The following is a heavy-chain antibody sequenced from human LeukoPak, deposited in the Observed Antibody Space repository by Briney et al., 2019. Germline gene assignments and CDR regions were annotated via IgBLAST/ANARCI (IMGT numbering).Heavy chain of an antibody. J-gene: IGHJ4*02. CDR3: ATYFYGDYALHYFDY. Sequence: SGTLSLTCTVSGGFITSGIHWWSWARQTPGKGLDWIGEIYQSGTTNYKPSLKSRVTMSLDKSRNLFSLQLSSVTAADTAVYYCATYFYGDYALHYFDYWGQGALVTVSS. V-gene: IGHV4-4*02. CDR1: GGFITSGIHW. CDR2: IYQSGTT. D-gene: IGHD4-17*01.